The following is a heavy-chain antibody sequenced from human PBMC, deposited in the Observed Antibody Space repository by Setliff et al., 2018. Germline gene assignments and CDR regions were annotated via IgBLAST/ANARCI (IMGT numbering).Heavy chain of an antibody. Sequence: SVKVSCKASGGTFSSYAISWVRQAPGQGLEWMGGIIPILGIASYAQKFQGRVTMTRDTSTSTVYMELSSLRSEDTAVYYCARASKGGYDNNWFDPWGQGTLVTVSS. CDR2: IIPILGIA. CDR1: GGTFSSYA. J-gene: IGHJ5*02. D-gene: IGHD5-12*01. V-gene: IGHV1-69*10. CDR3: ARASKGGYDNNWFDP.